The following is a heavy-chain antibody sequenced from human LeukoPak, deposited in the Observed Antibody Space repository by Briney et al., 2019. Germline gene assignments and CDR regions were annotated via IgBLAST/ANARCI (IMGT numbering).Heavy chain of an antibody. Sequence: GGSLRLSCAASGFTFSSYGMHWFRQAPGKGLEWVAVISYDGSNKYYADSVKGRFTISRDNSKNTLYLQMNSLRAEDTAVYYCAKEGYYYDSSGYNYYYGMDVWGQGTTVTVSS. D-gene: IGHD3-22*01. J-gene: IGHJ6*02. CDR3: AKEGYYYDSSGYNYYYGMDV. V-gene: IGHV3-30*18. CDR2: ISYDGSNK. CDR1: GFTFSSYG.